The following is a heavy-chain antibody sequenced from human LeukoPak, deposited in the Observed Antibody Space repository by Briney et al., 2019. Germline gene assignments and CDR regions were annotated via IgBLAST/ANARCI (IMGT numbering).Heavy chain of an antibody. D-gene: IGHD3-3*01. CDR3: AKDRYYDFWSGLKDY. J-gene: IGHJ4*02. CDR2: ISGSGGST. V-gene: IGHV3-23*01. Sequence: GGSLRLSCAASGFTFSSYAMSCVRQAPGKGLEWVSAISGSGGSTYYADSVKGRFTISRDNSKNTLYLQMNSLRAEDTAVYYCAKDRYYDFWSGLKDYWGQGTLVTVSS. CDR1: GFTFSSYA.